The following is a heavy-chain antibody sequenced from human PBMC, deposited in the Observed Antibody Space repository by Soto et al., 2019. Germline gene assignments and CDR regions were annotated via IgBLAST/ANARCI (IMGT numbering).Heavy chain of an antibody. Sequence: QVQLQQWGAGLLKPSETLSLTCAVYGGSFSGYYWSWIRQTPGKGLEWIGEINDSGNTNHNPSLKTPVTLFVVTHKNQFSPKLSSVTAADTAVYYCATGLLLWFGELSRRAGYYHYMDVWGKGTTVTVSS. CDR2: INDSGNT. CDR3: ATGLLLWFGELSRRAGYYHYMDV. J-gene: IGHJ6*03. D-gene: IGHD3-10*01. CDR1: GGSFSGYY. V-gene: IGHV4-34*01.